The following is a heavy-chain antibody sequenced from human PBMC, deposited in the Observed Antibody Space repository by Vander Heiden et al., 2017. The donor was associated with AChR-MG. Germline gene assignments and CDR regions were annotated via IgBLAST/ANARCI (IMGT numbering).Heavy chain of an antibody. V-gene: IGHV3-66*04. Sequence: EVHLVDSGGGLVQPGGSLSLSCAPAGFTVSSNYMSWVRQAPGKGLEWVSVIYSGGSTYYADSVKGRFTISRDNSKNTLYLQMNSLRAEDTAVYYCARLSGYSYGYDYWGQGTLVTVSS. D-gene: IGHD5-18*01. CDR1: GFTVSSNY. CDR3: ARLSGYSYGYDY. CDR2: IYSGGST. J-gene: IGHJ4*02.